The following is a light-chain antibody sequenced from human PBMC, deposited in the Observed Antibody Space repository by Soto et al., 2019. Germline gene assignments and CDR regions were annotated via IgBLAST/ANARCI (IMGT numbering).Light chain of an antibody. V-gene: IGKV3-20*01. CDR2: GAS. CDR3: QQYGSSPVT. CDR1: QSVSSSY. Sequence: EIVLTQSPGTLSLSPGERATLSCRASQSVSSSYLAWYQQKPGQAPRLLLYGASSRATGIPDRFSGSGSGTDLTLTISRLEPEDFAVYYCQQYGSSPVTFGQGTKLEIK. J-gene: IGKJ2*01.